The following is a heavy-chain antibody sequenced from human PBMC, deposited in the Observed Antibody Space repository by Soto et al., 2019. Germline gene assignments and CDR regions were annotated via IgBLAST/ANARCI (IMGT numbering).Heavy chain of an antibody. D-gene: IGHD2-2*01. V-gene: IGHV4-59*01. J-gene: IGHJ1*01. CDR3: ARDLSGCATGSCYEDFQH. CDR1: GGSISRYY. CDR2: IYYSGST. Sequence: SETLSLTCTVSGGSISRYYWTWIRQPPGKGLEWIGYIYYSGSTKYNPSLKSRVTISVDTSKNQFSLTLSSVTAADTAVYYCARDLSGCATGSCYEDFQHWGQGTLVTVSS.